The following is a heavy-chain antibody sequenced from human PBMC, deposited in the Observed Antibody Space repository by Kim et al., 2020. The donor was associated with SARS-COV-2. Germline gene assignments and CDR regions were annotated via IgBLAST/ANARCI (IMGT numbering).Heavy chain of an antibody. Sequence: GGSLRLSCVASGFTLSSYWMSWVRQAPGKGLESVASIKQDGSDKYYVDSVKGRFTISRDNAKNSLYLQMNSLRAEDTALYYCAVGHRGMDVWGQGTTVTV. CDR3: AVGHRGMDV. CDR2: IKQDGSDK. CDR1: GFTLSSYW. V-gene: IGHV3-7*01. J-gene: IGHJ6*02.